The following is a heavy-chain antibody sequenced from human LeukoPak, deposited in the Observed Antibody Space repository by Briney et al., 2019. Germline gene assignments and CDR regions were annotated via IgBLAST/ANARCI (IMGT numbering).Heavy chain of an antibody. CDR1: GGSISSGGYS. V-gene: IGHV4-30-2*01. Sequence: SETLSLTCAVSGGSISSGGYSWSWIRQPPGKGLEWIGYIYHSGSTYYNPSLKSRVTISVDRSKNQFSLKLSSVTAADTAVYYCARVSFSPYGDLSFDYWGQGTLVTVSS. CDR3: ARVSFSPYGDLSFDY. D-gene: IGHD4-17*01. CDR2: IYHSGST. J-gene: IGHJ4*02.